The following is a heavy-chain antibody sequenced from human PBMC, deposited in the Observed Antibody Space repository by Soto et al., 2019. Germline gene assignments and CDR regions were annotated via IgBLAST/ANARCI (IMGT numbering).Heavy chain of an antibody. D-gene: IGHD3-10*01. CDR1: GGSFSGYY. Sequence: SETLSLTCAVYGGSFSGYYWSCIRQPPGKGLEWIGEINHSGSTNYNPSLTSRVTISVHTSKNQFSLKLSSVPAAATAVYYCARGDITIVRGVVYYYYRMVFWAPGPPVTVAS. CDR2: INHSGST. CDR3: ARGDITIVRGVVYYYYRMVF. J-gene: IGHJ6*02. V-gene: IGHV4-34*01.